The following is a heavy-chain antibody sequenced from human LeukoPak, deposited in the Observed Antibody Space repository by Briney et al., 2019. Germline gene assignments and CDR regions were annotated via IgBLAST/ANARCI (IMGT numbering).Heavy chain of an antibody. CDR3: ASSGWYVAFGDYFDY. Sequence: GGPLRLSCAASGFTFSSYEMNWVRQAPGKGLEWVSYISSSGSTIYYADSVKGRFTISRDNAKDSLYLQMNSLRAEDTAVYYCASSGWYVAFGDYFDYWGQGTLVTVSS. V-gene: IGHV3-48*03. CDR2: ISSSGSTI. CDR1: GFTFSSYE. J-gene: IGHJ4*02. D-gene: IGHD6-19*01.